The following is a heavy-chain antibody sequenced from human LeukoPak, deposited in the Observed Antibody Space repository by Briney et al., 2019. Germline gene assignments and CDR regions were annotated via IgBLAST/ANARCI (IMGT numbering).Heavy chain of an antibody. CDR1: GFTFSSYA. Sequence: GGSLRLSCAASGFTFSSYAMSWVRQAPGKGLEWVSVIYSGGSTYYADSVKGRFTISRDNSKNTLYLQMNSLRAEDTAVYYCACSAAVALFGDYWGQGTLVTVSS. D-gene: IGHD6-19*01. CDR2: IYSGGST. CDR3: ACSAAVALFGDY. J-gene: IGHJ4*02. V-gene: IGHV3-53*01.